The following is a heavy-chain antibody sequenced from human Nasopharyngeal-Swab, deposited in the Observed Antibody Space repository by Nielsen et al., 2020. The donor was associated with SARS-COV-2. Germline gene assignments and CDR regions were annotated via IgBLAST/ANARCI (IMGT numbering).Heavy chain of an antibody. V-gene: IGHV3-30*03. CDR3: ASGYCSGGSCKIFDY. J-gene: IGHJ4*02. D-gene: IGHD2-15*01. CDR2: ISYDGSNK. CDR1: GFTFSSYG. Sequence: GESLKISCAASGFTFSSYGMHWVRQAPGKGLEWVAVISYDGSNKYYADSVKGRFTISRDNSKNTLYLQMNSLRAEDTAVYYCASGYCSGGSCKIFDYWGQGTLVTVSS.